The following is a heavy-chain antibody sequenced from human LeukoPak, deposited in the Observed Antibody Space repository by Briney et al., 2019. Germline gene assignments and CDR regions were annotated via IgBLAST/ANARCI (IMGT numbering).Heavy chain of an antibody. Sequence: GGSLRLSCAASGFTFSSYWMSWVRQAPGKGLEWVANIKQDGSEKYYVDSVKGRFTISRDNAKNSLYLQMNSLRAEDTAVYYCARDSPRGYSGYDDYWGQGTLVTVSS. CDR1: GFTFSSYW. CDR2: IKQDGSEK. V-gene: IGHV3-7*01. J-gene: IGHJ4*02. CDR3: ARDSPRGYSGYDDY. D-gene: IGHD5-12*01.